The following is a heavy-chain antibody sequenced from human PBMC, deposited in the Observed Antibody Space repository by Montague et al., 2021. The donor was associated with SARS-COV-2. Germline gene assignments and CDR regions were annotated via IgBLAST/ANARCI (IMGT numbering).Heavy chain of an antibody. CDR1: GGSISSGSSY. D-gene: IGHD2-21*01. Sequence: TLSLTCTVSGGSISSGSSYWSWIRQHPGKGLEWIGYIYYSGSSYYNPSLKSRVTISVDTSKYQFSLRLISVTAADTAVYYCARTGTSLIVVVNEFDYWGQGTLVTVSS. J-gene: IGHJ4*02. CDR3: ARTGTSLIVVVNEFDY. CDR2: IYYSGSS. V-gene: IGHV4-31*03.